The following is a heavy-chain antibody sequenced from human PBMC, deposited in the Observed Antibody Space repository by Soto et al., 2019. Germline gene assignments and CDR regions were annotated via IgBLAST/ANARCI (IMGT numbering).Heavy chain of an antibody. CDR2: IYYSGST. Sequence: QLQLQESGPGLVKPSQTLSLACTVSGGSFSSGGYYWSWIRQLPGKGLEWIGYIYYSGSTYYNPSLKSRFTISLDTSKNQCSLKLSSVTAADTAVYYCARATSFSGHHGYWGQGTRVTVSS. CDR1: GGSFSSGGYY. CDR3: ARATSFSGHHGY. V-gene: IGHV4-31*03. D-gene: IGHD2-8*02. J-gene: IGHJ4*02.